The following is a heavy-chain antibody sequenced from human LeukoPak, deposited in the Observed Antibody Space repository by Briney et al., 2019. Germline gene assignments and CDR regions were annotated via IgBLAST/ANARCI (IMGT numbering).Heavy chain of an antibody. V-gene: IGHV4-34*01. CDR1: GGSFSGYY. D-gene: IGHD3-10*01. CDR3: ARLFRELSYFDY. J-gene: IGHJ4*02. Sequence: SETLSLTCAVYGGSFSGYYWSWIRQPPGKGLEWIGEINHSGSTNYNPSLKSRVTISVDTSKNQFSLKLSSVTAADTAVYYCARLFRELSYFDYWGQGTLVTVSS. CDR2: INHSGST.